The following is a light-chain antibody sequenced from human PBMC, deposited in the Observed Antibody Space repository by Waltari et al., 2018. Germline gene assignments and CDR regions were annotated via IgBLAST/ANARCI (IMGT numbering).Light chain of an antibody. CDR3: QSYDSTTQV. CDR1: SGSIVNHY. CDR2: EVN. J-gene: IGLJ1*01. Sequence: NFVLTQPHSVSGSPGETVIISCTRSSGSIVNHYVQWYQQRPGSAPTTLIYEVNHSASGVPDRFSGSIAGSSNSASLTISGLKSEDEADYFCQSYDSTTQVFGTGTKVTVL. V-gene: IGLV6-57*03.